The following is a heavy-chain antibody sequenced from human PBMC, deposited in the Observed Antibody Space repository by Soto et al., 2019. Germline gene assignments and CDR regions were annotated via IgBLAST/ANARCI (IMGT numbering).Heavy chain of an antibody. D-gene: IGHD3-3*01. CDR1: GGSFKSGSHS. Sequence: SETLSLTCTVSGGSFKSGSHSWSWIRQPPGKGLEWIGYVYHTGRTSYNPSLKSRVSISMDTSKNQFSLNLDSVTAADTAVYFCARDFAYFDSWGQGTLVTVSS. V-gene: IGHV4-61*01. CDR3: ARDFAYFDS. CDR2: VYHTGRT. J-gene: IGHJ4*02.